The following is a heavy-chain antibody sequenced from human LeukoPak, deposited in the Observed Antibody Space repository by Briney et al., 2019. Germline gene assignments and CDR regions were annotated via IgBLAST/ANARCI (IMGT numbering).Heavy chain of an antibody. J-gene: IGHJ6*02. CDR2: ISYYGSNK. CDR3: ARAQWYCSGGSCYKYYYYGMDV. D-gene: IGHD2-15*01. CDR1: GFTFRSYA. Sequence: GRSLRLSCSASGFTFRSYAMHWVRQAPGKGLDGVAFISYYGSNKYYADSVKGRFTISRDNSKKTLYLQMNSMRDEDTDVYYCARAQWYCSGGSCYKYYYYGMDVWGQGTTVTVSS. V-gene: IGHV3-30-3*01.